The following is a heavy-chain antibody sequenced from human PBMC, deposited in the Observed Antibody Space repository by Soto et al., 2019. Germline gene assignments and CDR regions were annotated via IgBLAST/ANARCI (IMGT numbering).Heavy chain of an antibody. V-gene: IGHV3-30*18. D-gene: IGHD6-6*01. J-gene: IGHJ6*02. CDR1: GFTFSSYG. CDR2: ISYDGSNK. CDR3: AKDELAARPESAFMDV. Sequence: GGSLRLSCAASGFTFSSYGMHWVRQAPGKGLEWVAVISYDGSNKYYADSVKGRFTISRDNSKNTLYLQMNSLRAEDTAVYYCAKDELAARPESAFMDVWGQGTTVTVSS.